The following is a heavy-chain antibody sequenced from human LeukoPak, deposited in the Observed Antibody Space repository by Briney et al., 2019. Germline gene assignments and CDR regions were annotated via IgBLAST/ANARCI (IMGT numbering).Heavy chain of an antibody. D-gene: IGHD3-3*01. Sequence: SVKVSCKASGGTFSSYAISWVRQAPGQGLEWMAGIIPIFGTANYAQKFQGRVTITADESTSTAYMELSSLRSEDTAVYYCARYDFWSGYPSAYKWFDPWGQGTLVTVSS. CDR2: IIPIFGTA. J-gene: IGHJ5*02. CDR3: ARYDFWSGYPSAYKWFDP. V-gene: IGHV1-69*13. CDR1: GGTFSSYA.